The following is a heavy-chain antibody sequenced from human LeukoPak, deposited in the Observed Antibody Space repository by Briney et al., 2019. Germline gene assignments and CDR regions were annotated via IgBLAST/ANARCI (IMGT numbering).Heavy chain of an antibody. J-gene: IGHJ4*02. D-gene: IGHD6-19*01. Sequence: SGGSLRLSCAASGFTFSSYGMHWVRQAPGKGLEWVSVIYSGGYTYYADSVKGRFTISRDNSKNTVYLQMNSLRAEDTAVYYCARDGGSGWFKNDYWGQGTLVTVSS. CDR3: ARDGGSGWFKNDY. V-gene: IGHV3-53*01. CDR2: IYSGGYT. CDR1: GFTFSSYG.